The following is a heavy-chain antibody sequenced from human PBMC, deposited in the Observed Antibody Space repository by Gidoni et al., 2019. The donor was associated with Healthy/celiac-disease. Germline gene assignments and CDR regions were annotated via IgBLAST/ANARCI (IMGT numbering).Heavy chain of an antibody. D-gene: IGHD1-26*01. CDR1: GFSLSNARMG. J-gene: IGHJ3*02. CDR2: IFSNDEK. V-gene: IGHV2-26*01. CDR3: ARIPGSRGPLAFFDI. Sequence: QVTLKESGPVLVKPTETLTLTCTVSGFSLSNARMGVSWIRQPPGKALEWLAHIFSNDEKSYSTSLKSRLTISKDTSKSQVVLTMTNVDPVDTATYYCARIPGSRGPLAFFDIWGQGTMVTVSS.